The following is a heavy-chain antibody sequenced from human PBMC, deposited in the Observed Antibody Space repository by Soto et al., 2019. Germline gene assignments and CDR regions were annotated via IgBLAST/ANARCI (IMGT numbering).Heavy chain of an antibody. CDR3: ARDLDFDDYIGWQDAFYI. J-gene: IGHJ3*02. Sequence: GASVKVSCKASGYTFTSYAMHWVRQAPGQRLEWMGWINAGNGNTKYSQKFQGRVTITRDTSASTAYMELSSLRSEDTAVYYCARDLDFDDYIGWQDAFYICSQGAMVTVSS. V-gene: IGHV1-3*01. CDR1: GYTFTSYA. CDR2: INAGNGNT. D-gene: IGHD4-17*01.